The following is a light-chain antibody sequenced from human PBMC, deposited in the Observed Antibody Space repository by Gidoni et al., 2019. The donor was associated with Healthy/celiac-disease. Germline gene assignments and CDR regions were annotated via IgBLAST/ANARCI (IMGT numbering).Light chain of an antibody. CDR3: SSYTSSSTVV. CDR2: DVS. CDR1: SSDVGVYNY. V-gene: IGLV2-14*01. J-gene: IGLJ2*01. Sequence: QSALTQPASVSGSPGQSITISCTGTSSDVGVYNYVSWYQQHPGKAPKLMIYDVSSRPSGVSNRFSCSKSGNTASLTISGLQAEDEADYYCSSYTSSSTVVFGGGTKLTVL.